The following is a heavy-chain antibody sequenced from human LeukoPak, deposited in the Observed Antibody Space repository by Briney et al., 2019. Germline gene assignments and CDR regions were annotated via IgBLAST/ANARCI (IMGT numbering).Heavy chain of an antibody. CDR2: ISGSGGST. J-gene: IGHJ5*02. D-gene: IGHD3-3*01. V-gene: IGHV3-23*01. CDR1: GFTFSSYS. CDR3: AKNMYYDFWSGYSRIDP. Sequence: GGSLRLSCAASGFTFSSYSMNWVRQAPGKGLEWVSAISGSGGSTYYADSVKGRFTISRDNSKNTLYLQMNSLRAEDTAVYYCAKNMYYDFWSGYSRIDPWGQGTLVTVSS.